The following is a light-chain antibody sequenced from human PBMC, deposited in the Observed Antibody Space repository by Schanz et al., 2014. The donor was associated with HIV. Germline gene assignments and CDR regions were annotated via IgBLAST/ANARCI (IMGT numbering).Light chain of an antibody. CDR1: RSNIGAGYD. Sequence: QSVLTQPPSVSGAPGQRVTISCTGSRSNIGAGYDVHWYQQLPGTAPKLLIYGNTNRPSGVPDRISGSKSTFSASLAIAGLQAEDEADYYCQSYDSSLSASVFGGGTKLTVL. CDR2: GNT. CDR3: QSYDSSLSASV. V-gene: IGLV1-40*01. J-gene: IGLJ3*02.